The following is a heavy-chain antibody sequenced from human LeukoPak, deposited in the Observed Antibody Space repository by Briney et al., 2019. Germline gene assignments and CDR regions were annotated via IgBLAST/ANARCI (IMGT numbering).Heavy chain of an antibody. CDR2: ISSSGSTI. V-gene: IGHV3-11*01. J-gene: IGHJ5*02. D-gene: IGHD6-6*01. CDR3: ARDSSYKLWALFDP. Sequence: GALGPSFCAAGFPFSYYYMRWVRRAPGEGVGGGSSISSSGSTIYYADSVKDRFTISRDNAKNSLYLQMNSLRAEDTAVYYCARDSSYKLWALFDPWGQGIQVTVSS. CDR1: GFPFSYYY.